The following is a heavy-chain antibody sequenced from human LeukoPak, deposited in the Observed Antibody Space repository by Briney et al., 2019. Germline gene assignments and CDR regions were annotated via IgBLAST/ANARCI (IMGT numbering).Heavy chain of an antibody. CDR2: ISYDGSNK. CDR1: GFTFSSYA. CDR3: ARGGGLA. Sequence: GGSLRLSCAASGFTFSSYAMHWVRQAPGKGLEWVAVISYDGSNKYYADSVKGRITISRDNSKNTLYLQMNSLRAEDTAVYYCARGGGLAWGQGTLVTVSS. V-gene: IGHV3-30-3*01. D-gene: IGHD3-16*01. J-gene: IGHJ5*02.